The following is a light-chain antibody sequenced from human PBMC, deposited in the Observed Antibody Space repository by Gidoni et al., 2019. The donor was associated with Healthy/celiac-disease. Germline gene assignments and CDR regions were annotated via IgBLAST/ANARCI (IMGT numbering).Light chain of an antibody. CDR3: QQYYSTPQT. Sequence: VALGERATINCKSSQSVLYSSNNKNYLAWYQQKPGQPPKLLIYWASTRESGVPDRFSGSGSGTDFTLTISSLQAEDVAVYYCQQYYSTPQTFGQGTKVEIK. V-gene: IGKV4-1*01. CDR1: QSVLYSSNNKNY. J-gene: IGKJ1*01. CDR2: WAS.